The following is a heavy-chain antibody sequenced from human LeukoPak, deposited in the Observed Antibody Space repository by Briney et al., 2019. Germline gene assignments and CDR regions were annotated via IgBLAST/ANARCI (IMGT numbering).Heavy chain of an antibody. D-gene: IGHD3-3*01. Sequence: GGSLRLSCAASGFTFSNYWMHWVQVPGKGLVWVSRTNTDGSRADYADSVKGRFTISRDNAKNTLYLQMNSLRVEDTAVYYCVKSMSGLNDDWGQGTLVTVSS. CDR1: GFTFSNYW. CDR2: TNTDGSRA. CDR3: VKSMSGLNDD. V-gene: IGHV3-74*01. J-gene: IGHJ4*02.